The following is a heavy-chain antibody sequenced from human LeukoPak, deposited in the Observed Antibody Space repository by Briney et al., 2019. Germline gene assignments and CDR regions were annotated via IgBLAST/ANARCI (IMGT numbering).Heavy chain of an antibody. CDR3: ARRKGGEMATYYFDY. J-gene: IGHJ4*02. CDR2: IKQDGSEK. V-gene: IGHV3-7*01. D-gene: IGHD5-24*01. Sequence: GGSLRLSCAASGFTFSSYAMSWVRQAPGKGLEWVANIKQDGSEKYYVDSVKGRFTISRDNAKNSLYLQMNSLRAEDTAVYYCARRKGGEMATYYFDYWGQGTLVTVSS. CDR1: GFTFSSYA.